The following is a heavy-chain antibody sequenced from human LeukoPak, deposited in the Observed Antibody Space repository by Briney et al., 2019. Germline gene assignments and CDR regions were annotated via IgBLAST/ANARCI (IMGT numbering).Heavy chain of an antibody. D-gene: IGHD3-10*01. CDR3: ARVSYYGSGSYYSGFYFDY. J-gene: IGHJ4*02. Sequence: PSETLSLTCTVSGYSISSGYYWGWIRQPPGKGLEWIGRIYTSGSTNYNPSLKSRVTMSVDTSKNQFSLKLSSVTAADTAVYYCARVSYYGSGSYYSGFYFDYWGQGTLVTVSS. CDR2: IYTSGST. V-gene: IGHV4-38-2*02. CDR1: GYSISSGYY.